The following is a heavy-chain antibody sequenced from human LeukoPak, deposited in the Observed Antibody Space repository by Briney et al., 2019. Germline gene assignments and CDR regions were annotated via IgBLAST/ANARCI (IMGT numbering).Heavy chain of an antibody. CDR1: GFTFSNYA. CDR2: ISGSGGST. Sequence: GGSLRLSCAASGFTFSNYAMGWVRQAPGKGLEWVSAISGSGGSTYYADSVKGRFTISRDNSKNTLYLQMNSLKSEDTAMYYCATETGSSGPSVFDIWGQGTMVTVSS. CDR3: ATETGSSGPSVFDI. D-gene: IGHD3-22*01. V-gene: IGHV3-23*01. J-gene: IGHJ3*02.